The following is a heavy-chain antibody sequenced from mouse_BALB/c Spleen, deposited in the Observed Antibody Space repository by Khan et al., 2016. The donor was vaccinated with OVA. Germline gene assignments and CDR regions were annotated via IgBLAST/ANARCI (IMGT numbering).Heavy chain of an antibody. CDR3: ARGYDFFAY. J-gene: IGHJ3*01. CDR2: INPNTDNT. CDR1: GYSFTAYY. Sequence: EVQLQESGPDLVKTGASVKISCKASGYSFTAYYMNWVKLSLGKSLVCIGRINPNTDNTNYNQKFKGKAILTVDTSSSTAYMELRSLTSEDSAVYFCARGYDFFAYWGQGTLVTVSA. D-gene: IGHD2-14*01. V-gene: IGHV1-26*01.